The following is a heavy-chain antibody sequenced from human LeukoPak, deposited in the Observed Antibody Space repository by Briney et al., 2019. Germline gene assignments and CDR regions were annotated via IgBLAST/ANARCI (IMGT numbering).Heavy chain of an antibody. CDR1: RFTFSSYE. D-gene: IGHD3-10*01. CDR2: ISSSGSTI. CDR3: AKARGLSGRNYMDV. V-gene: IGHV3-48*03. Sequence: GGSLRLSCAASRFTFSSYEMNWVRQAPGKGVEWVSYISSSGSTIYYADSVNGRFTISRDNSKNTLYLQMNSLRAEDTAVYYCAKARGLSGRNYMDVWGKGTTVTVSS. J-gene: IGHJ6*03.